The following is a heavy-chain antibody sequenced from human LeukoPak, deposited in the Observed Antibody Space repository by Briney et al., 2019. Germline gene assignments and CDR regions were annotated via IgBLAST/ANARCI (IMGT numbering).Heavy chain of an antibody. CDR2: ISYDGSNK. V-gene: IGHV3-30-3*01. D-gene: IGHD6-13*01. CDR1: GFTFSSYA. CDR3: ARGQHLDYLDY. Sequence: PGRSLRLSCAASGFTFSSYAMHWVRQAPGKGLEWVAVISYDGSNKYYADSEKGRFTISRDNSKNTLYLQMNSLRAEDTAVYYCARGQHLDYLDYWGQGTLVTVSS. J-gene: IGHJ4*02.